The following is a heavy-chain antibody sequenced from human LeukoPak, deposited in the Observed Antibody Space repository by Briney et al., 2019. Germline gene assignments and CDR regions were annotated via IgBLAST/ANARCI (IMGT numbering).Heavy chain of an antibody. CDR2: IYYGGST. CDR3: ARGLGYCSGGSCYYFDY. D-gene: IGHD2-15*01. Sequence: SETLSLTCTVSGGSISSCYWSWIRQPPGKGLEWSGYIYYGGSTNYNPSHKSRVTISADTSKNQFSMKLSSVTAADTAVYYCARGLGYCSGGSCYYFDYWGQGTLVTVSS. CDR1: GGSISSCY. J-gene: IGHJ4*02. V-gene: IGHV4-59*01.